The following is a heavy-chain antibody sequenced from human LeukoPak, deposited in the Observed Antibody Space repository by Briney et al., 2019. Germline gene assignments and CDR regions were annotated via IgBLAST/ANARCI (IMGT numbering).Heavy chain of an antibody. D-gene: IGHD2-15*01. CDR3: ARPARSCSGGSCHTLYFDY. J-gene: IGHJ4*02. CDR2: IIPIFGTA. V-gene: IGHV1-69*05. Sequence: SVKVSCKASGGTFSSYAISWVRQAPGHGLEWMGRIIPIFGTANYAQKFQGRVTITTDESTSTVYMELSSLKSEDTAVYYCARPARSCSGGSCHTLYFDYWGQGTLVTVSS. CDR1: GGTFSSYA.